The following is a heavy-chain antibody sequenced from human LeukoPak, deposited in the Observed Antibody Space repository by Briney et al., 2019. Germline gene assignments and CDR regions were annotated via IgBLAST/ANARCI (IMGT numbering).Heavy chain of an antibody. CDR3: AVWGSYRELDY. D-gene: IGHD3-16*02. Sequence: SETLSLTCTVSGGSISSSSYYWGWIRQPPGKGLEWVGIIYLSGGTNYKPSLKSPATISVDKAKNQFSRKLSSVTAVDSGVYYCAVWGSYRELDYWGQGTLVTVSS. CDR1: GGSISSSSYY. V-gene: IGHV4-39*07. CDR2: IYLSGGT. J-gene: IGHJ4*02.